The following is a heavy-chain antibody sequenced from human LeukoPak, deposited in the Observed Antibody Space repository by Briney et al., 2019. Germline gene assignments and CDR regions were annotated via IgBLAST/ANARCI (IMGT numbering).Heavy chain of an antibody. D-gene: IGHD3-10*01. CDR2: IYYSGST. CDR3: ARYYGSGSYYTLGYFDY. V-gene: IGHV4-39*01. CDR1: GGSISSSSYH. J-gene: IGHJ4*02. Sequence: PSETLSLTCTVSGGSISSSSYHWGWIRQPPGKGLEWIGSIYYSGSTYYNPSLKSRVTISVDTSKNQFSLKLSSVTAADTAVYYCARYYGSGSYYTLGYFDYWGQGTLVTVSS.